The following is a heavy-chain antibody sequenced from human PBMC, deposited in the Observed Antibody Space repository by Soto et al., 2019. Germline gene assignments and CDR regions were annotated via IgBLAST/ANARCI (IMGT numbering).Heavy chain of an antibody. CDR2: ISSSGSSA. J-gene: IGHJ4*02. V-gene: IGHV3-48*03. Sequence: GGSLRLSCAASGFTFSRFELHWVRQAPGKGLEWISYISSSGSSAYYASSVEGRFTISRDNANNSVYLQMDSLRAEDTALYYCTRAAWFPYLSFYWGQGALVTLL. CDR1: GFTFSRFE. CDR3: TRAAWFPYLSFY. D-gene: IGHD3-10*01.